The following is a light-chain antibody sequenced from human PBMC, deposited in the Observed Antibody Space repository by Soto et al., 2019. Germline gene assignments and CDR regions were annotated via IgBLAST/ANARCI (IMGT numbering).Light chain of an antibody. Sequence: QSVLTQPPSVSGAPGQRVTISCTGSSSNIGAGYDVHWYQQLPGTAPKLLIYGNSNRPSGVPDRFSGSKSGTSASLANTRLQAEDEADYYCQSYDSSLSAYVFGTGTKLTVL. J-gene: IGLJ1*01. CDR2: GNS. V-gene: IGLV1-40*01. CDR3: QSYDSSLSAYV. CDR1: SSNIGAGYD.